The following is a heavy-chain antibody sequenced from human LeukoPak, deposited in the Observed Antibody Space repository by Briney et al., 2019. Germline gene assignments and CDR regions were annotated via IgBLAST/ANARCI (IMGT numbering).Heavy chain of an antibody. D-gene: IGHD3-10*01. CDR1: GGSISSSSYY. CDR3: ARGDEGSGSYENDY. J-gene: IGHJ4*02. V-gene: IGHV4-39*07. CDR2: IYYSGST. Sequence: SETLSLTCTVSGGSISSSSYYWGWIRQPPGKGLEWIGSIYYSGSTYYNPSLKSRVTISVDTSKNQFSLKLSSVAAADTAVYYCARGDEGSGSYENDYWGQGTLVTVSS.